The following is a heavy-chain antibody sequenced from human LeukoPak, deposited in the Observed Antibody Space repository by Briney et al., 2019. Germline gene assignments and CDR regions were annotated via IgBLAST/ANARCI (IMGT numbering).Heavy chain of an antibody. V-gene: IGHV4-39*01. CDR2: IYYSGST. D-gene: IGHD5-12*01. CDR3: ACHAVRYSAYDREEDAFDI. J-gene: IGHJ3*02. CDR1: GCSISSSSYY. Sequence: PSETLSLTCTVSGCSISSSSYYWGWLRQPPGKGLEWIVSIYYSGSTYYNPSHKSRVTISVDTSKKQFSLKLSSVTAADTAVYYCACHAVRYSAYDREEDAFDIWGQGTMVTVSS.